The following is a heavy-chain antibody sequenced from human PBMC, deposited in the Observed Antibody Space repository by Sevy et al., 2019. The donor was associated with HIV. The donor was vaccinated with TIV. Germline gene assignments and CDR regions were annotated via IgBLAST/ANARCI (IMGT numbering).Heavy chain of an antibody. J-gene: IGHJ4*02. V-gene: IGHV3-30*02. CDR1: GFTFSNSG. CDR2: TNYTGVNK. D-gene: IGHD3-10*01. Sequence: GGSLRLSCATSGFTFSNSGMHWIRQAPGKGLEWLSFTNYTGVNKYYADSVKGRFAISRDNSKSTLYLQMDTLRAEDTAVYYCAKNGQVQGVILPLSDWGQGTLVTVSS. CDR3: AKNGQVQGVILPLSD.